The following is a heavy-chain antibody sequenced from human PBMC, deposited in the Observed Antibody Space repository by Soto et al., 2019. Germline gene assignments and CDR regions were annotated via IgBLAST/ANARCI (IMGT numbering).Heavy chain of an antibody. CDR2: IYYSGST. Sequence: SETLSLTCTVSGGSISSSSYYWGWIRQPPGKGLEWIGSIYYSGSTYYNPSLKSRVTISVDTSKNQFSLKLSSVTAADTAVYYCASTYYYDSSGFLYFDYWGQGTLVTVS. J-gene: IGHJ4*02. CDR1: GGSISSSSYY. D-gene: IGHD3-22*01. V-gene: IGHV4-39*01. CDR3: ASTYYYDSSGFLYFDY.